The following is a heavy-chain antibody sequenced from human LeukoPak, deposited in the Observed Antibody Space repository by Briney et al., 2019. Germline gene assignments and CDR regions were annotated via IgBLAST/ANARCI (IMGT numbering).Heavy chain of an antibody. CDR2: IYHSGRT. CDR1: GGSISSSNW. J-gene: IGHJ6*02. D-gene: IGHD2-2*02. Sequence: SGTLSLTCAVSGGSISSSNWWSWVRQPPGKGLEWIGEIYHSGRTNYNPSLKSRVTISADTFKNHFSLKMTSVTAADTAVYYCATAPILRGEGGEHYKYGMDVWGQGTTVIVSS. CDR3: ATAPILRGEGGEHYKYGMDV. V-gene: IGHV4-4*02.